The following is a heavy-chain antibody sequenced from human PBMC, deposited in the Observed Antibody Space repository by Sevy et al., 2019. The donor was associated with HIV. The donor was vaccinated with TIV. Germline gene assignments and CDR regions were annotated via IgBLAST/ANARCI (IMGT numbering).Heavy chain of an antibody. CDR2: ISGSGGST. CDR1: GFTFSSYA. D-gene: IGHD2-2*01. J-gene: IGHJ6*02. Sequence: GGCLRLSCAASGFTFSSYAMSWVRQAPGKGLEWVSAISGSGGSTYYADSVKGRFTISRDNSKNTLYLQMNSLRAEDTAVYYSAKCAPPPAAIRGYYYYGMDVWGQGTTVTVSS. CDR3: AKCAPPPAAIRGYYYYGMDV. V-gene: IGHV3-23*01.